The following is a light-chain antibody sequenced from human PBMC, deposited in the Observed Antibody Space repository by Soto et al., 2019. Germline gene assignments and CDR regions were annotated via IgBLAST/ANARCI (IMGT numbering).Light chain of an antibody. CDR3: QVWHRSSDHLWV. Sequence: SYELTQPPSVSVAPGQTARITCGGNKIGTKSVHWYQQKPGQAPVLVVYDDSDRPSGIPERFSGSNSGNTATLTISRVEAGDEADYYCQVWHRSSDHLWVFGGGTKVIVL. CDR1: KIGTKS. J-gene: IGLJ3*02. V-gene: IGLV3-21*02. CDR2: DDS.